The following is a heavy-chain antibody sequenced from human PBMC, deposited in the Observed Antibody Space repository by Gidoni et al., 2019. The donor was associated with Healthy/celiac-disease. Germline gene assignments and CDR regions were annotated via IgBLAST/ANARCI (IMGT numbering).Heavy chain of an antibody. D-gene: IGHD2-15*01. V-gene: IGHV4-30-2*01. Sequence: QLHLQESGSGLVKPSQTLSLTCAVPGGSISSGGYSWSWIRQPPGKGLGWIGYLYHRGSPYYNPSLKSRVTISVDRSKNQFSLKLSSVTAADTAVYYCARYCSGGSCAPEGFDYWGQGTLVTVSS. CDR2: LYHRGSP. CDR1: GGSISSGGYS. J-gene: IGHJ4*02. CDR3: ARYCSGGSCAPEGFDY.